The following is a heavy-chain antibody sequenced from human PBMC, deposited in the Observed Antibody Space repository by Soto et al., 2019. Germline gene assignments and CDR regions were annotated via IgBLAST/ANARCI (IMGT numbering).Heavy chain of an antibody. CDR3: ARGSKDSYPGSRIFDF. CDR2: INGDGSQT. Sequence: GGSLRLSCAASGFTFSTHWMHWVRQVPEKGLVWVSRINGDGSQTTYADSVRGRLTISRDNAKNTLYLQMNNLRVEDTAVYYCARGSKDSYPGSRIFDFWGRGTLVTVSS. J-gene: IGHJ4*02. D-gene: IGHD3-10*01. CDR1: GFTFSTHW. V-gene: IGHV3-74*01.